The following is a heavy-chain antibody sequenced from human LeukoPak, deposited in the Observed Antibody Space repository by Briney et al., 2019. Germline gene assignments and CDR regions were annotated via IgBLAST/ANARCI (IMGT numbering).Heavy chain of an antibody. Sequence: GGSLRLSCAASGFTFSTYWMHWVRQAPGKGLVWVSRIDSDGRSTSYADSVNGRFTISRDNAKNTLYLQMNSPRAEDTAVYYCARDRPGNTAIDYWGQGTLVTVSS. J-gene: IGHJ4*02. CDR2: IDSDGRST. D-gene: IGHD5-18*01. V-gene: IGHV3-74*01. CDR1: GFTFSTYW. CDR3: ARDRPGNTAIDY.